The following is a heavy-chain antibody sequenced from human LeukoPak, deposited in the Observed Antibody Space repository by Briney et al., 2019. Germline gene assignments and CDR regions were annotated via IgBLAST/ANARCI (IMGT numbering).Heavy chain of an antibody. J-gene: IGHJ6*03. D-gene: IGHD2-2*01. CDR3: TRIVVVPAAPYYYYYMDV. Sequence: SLRLSCTASGFTFGDYAMSWVRQAPGKGLEWVGFIRSKAYGGTTEYAASVKGRFTISRDDSKSIAYLQMNSLKTEDTAVYYCTRIVVVPAAPYYYYYMDVWGKGTTVTVSS. CDR2: IRSKAYGGTT. CDR1: GFTFGDYA. V-gene: IGHV3-49*04.